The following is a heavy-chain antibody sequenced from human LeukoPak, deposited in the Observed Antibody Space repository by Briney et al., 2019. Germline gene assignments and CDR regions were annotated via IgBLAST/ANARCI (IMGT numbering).Heavy chain of an antibody. Sequence: GRSLRLSCAASGFTFSTYAMHWVRQAPGKGLEWVAAISYDGNNKYYADSVKGRFTISRDNSKNTLYLQMNSLRAEDTAVYYCARETRRALYCTNGVCYYYYYYMDVWGKGTTVTVSS. CDR3: ARETRRALYCTNGVCYYYYYYMDV. CDR1: GFTFSTYA. D-gene: IGHD2-8*01. J-gene: IGHJ6*03. V-gene: IGHV3-30*04. CDR2: ISYDGNNK.